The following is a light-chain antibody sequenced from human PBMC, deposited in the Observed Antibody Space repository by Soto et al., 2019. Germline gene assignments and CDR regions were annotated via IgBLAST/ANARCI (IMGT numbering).Light chain of an antibody. CDR3: SSFTTSSSVV. V-gene: IGLV2-14*01. CDR2: DVS. Sequence: QSALTQRASVSGSPGQSITISCTETSSDVGDYNYVSWYQQHPGKAPKLMLFDVSNRPSGVSNRFSGSKSGNTASLTISGLQAEDEADYYCSSFTTSSSVVFGGGTKLTVL. CDR1: SSDVGDYNY. J-gene: IGLJ2*01.